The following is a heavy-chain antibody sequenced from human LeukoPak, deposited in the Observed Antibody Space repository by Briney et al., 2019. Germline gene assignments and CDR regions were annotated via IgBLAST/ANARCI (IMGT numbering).Heavy chain of an antibody. V-gene: IGHV3-15*01. J-gene: IGHJ5*02. D-gene: IGHD3-22*01. CDR3: TAVYYDSSGSLFDP. CDR2: IKSKTDGGTT. CDR1: GFTFSSYS. Sequence: GGSLRLSCAASGFTFSSYSMNWVRQAPGKGLEWVGRIKSKTDGGTTDYAAPVKGRFTISRDDSKNTLYLQMNSLKTEDTAVYYCTAVYYDSSGSLFDPWGQGTLVTVSS.